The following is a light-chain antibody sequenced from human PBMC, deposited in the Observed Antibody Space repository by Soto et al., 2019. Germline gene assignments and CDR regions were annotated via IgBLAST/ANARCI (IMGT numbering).Light chain of an antibody. J-gene: IGKJ1*01. CDR1: QSVLYSSNNKNY. CDR2: WAS. Sequence: DIVMTQSPDSLAVSPGQRATINCKSSQSVLYSSNNKNYLAWYQQKPGQPPNLLIYWASTRESGVPDRFSGSGSGTDFTLTISSLQAEDVAVYYCQQYYGTSWTFGQGTKVEIK. V-gene: IGKV4-1*01. CDR3: QQYYGTSWT.